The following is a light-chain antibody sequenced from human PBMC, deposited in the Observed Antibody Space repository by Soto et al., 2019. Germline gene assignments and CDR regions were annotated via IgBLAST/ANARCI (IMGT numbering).Light chain of an antibody. CDR2: EVT. CDR1: SSDVGSGNF. Sequence: QPVLTQPASVSGSPGQSMTISCTGTSSDVGSGNFVSWFQQHPGKAPKLMIYEVTNRPSGVSYRFSGSKSGNTASLTISGLQAEDEADYYCSSFTTTNTWVFGGGTKVTVL. CDR3: SSFTTTNTWV. J-gene: IGLJ3*02. V-gene: IGLV2-14*01.